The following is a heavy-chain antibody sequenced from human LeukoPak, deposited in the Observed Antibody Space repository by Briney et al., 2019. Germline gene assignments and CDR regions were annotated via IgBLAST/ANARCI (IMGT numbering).Heavy chain of an antibody. CDR3: ARSRNYYRVYFDN. J-gene: IGHJ4*02. V-gene: IGHV1-46*01. D-gene: IGHD3-10*01. Sequence: GASVKVSYKASGYTFSSFYLHWGRQAPGQGLEWMGIITPNTGDTTYAPKFQDRLIMTRDRSTSTVYMELHSLRSEDTAVYYCARSRNYYRVYFDNWGQGTLVPVSS. CDR2: ITPNTGDT. CDR1: GYTFSSFY.